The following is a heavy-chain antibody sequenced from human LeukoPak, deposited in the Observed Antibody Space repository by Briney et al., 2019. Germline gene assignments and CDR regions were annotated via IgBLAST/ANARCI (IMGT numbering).Heavy chain of an antibody. CDR3: AREFGTAY. D-gene: IGHD3-10*01. V-gene: IGHV3-23*01. CDR1: GLTFSSYA. J-gene: IGHJ4*02. CDR2: IFGSGDRT. Sequence: SGGSLRLSCVASGLTFSSYAMTWVRQGPGKGLEWVSTIFGSGDRTQYTDSVKGRFTISRDNSKNTLYLQMNSLRAEDTAVYYCAREFGTAYRGQGTLVTVSS.